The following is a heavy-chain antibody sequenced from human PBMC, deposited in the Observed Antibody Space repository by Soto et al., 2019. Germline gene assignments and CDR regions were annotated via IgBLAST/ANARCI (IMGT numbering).Heavy chain of an antibody. Sequence: ASVKVSCKASGYTFTTYGISWVRQAPGQGPEWMGWISAYNGATNYPQKFQGRVTMTTDTSTSTVYMDLRSLRSDDTAVYYCARDTNYYDSSGYPDYWGQGTLVTVSS. J-gene: IGHJ4*02. V-gene: IGHV1-18*01. CDR2: ISAYNGAT. CDR3: ARDTNYYDSSGYPDY. D-gene: IGHD3-22*01. CDR1: GYTFTTYG.